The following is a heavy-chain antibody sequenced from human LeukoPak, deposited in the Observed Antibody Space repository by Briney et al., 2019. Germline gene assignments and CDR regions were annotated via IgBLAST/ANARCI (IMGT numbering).Heavy chain of an antibody. CDR1: GLTFSSYE. CDR3: VRAREPGLKYFDF. V-gene: IGHV3-48*03. Sequence: PGGSLRLSCAASGLTFSSYEMNWVRQAPGKGLEWVSYISSSGSTIYYADSVKGRFTISRDNAKNSLFLQMNSLRAEDTAIYYCVRAREPGLKYFDFWGQGTLVTVSS. D-gene: IGHD5-24*01. CDR2: ISSSGSTI. J-gene: IGHJ4*02.